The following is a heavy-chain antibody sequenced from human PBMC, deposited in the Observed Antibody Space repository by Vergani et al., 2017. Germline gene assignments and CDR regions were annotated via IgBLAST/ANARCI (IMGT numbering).Heavy chain of an antibody. D-gene: IGHD4-17*01. CDR1: SGSISSHY. J-gene: IGHJ3*02. V-gene: IGHV4-59*11. Sequence: QVQLQESGPGLVKPSETLSLTCTVSSGSISSHYWSWIRQPPGKGLEWIGYIYYSGSTKYKSSLKSRVTMSVDMSKNQFSLKLSSVTAADTAVYYCARLYGAEVDAFDIWGQGTMVTVSS. CDR2: IYYSGST. CDR3: ARLYGAEVDAFDI.